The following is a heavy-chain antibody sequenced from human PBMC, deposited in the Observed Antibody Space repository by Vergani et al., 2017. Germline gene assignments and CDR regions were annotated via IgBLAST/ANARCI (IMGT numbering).Heavy chain of an antibody. CDR1: RYIFTNYY. J-gene: IGHJ5*02. CDR2: IDSDGGTT. V-gene: IGHV1-46*03. CDR3: ARGLDCSGRRCFLFEESLDSFAP. D-gene: IGHD2-8*02. Sequence: QVQLVQSGSEVKKPGASVKVSCKTSRYIFTNYYLHWVSQAPGQGPEWMGIIDSDGGTTPYAQNFQSRVTMPRDKPTRTVCMELTRLTSDDTAVYYCARGLDCSGRRCFLFEESLDSFAPWRQGTLVSDSS.